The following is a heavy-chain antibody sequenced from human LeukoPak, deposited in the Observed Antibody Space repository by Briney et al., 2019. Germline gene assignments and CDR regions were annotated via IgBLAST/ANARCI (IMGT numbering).Heavy chain of an antibody. J-gene: IGHJ4*02. CDR2: VDPEDGET. CDR1: GYTFTDYY. Sequence: GASVKVSCKASGYTFTDYYMHWVQQAPGKGLEWMGRVDPEDGETIYAEKFQGRVTITADTSTDTAYMELSSLRSEDTAVYYCATGGLEGYSGYDPSGCWGQGTLVTVSS. V-gene: IGHV1-69-2*01. CDR3: ATGGLEGYSGYDPSGC. D-gene: IGHD5-12*01.